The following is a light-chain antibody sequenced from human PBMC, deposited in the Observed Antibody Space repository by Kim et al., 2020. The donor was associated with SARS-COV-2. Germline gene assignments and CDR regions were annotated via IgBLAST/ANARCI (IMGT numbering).Light chain of an antibody. CDR2: SNT. CDR3: AAWDDSLNGSWV. Sequence: ELTQPPSASGTPGQRVTISCSGSSSNIGSNTVNWYQQLPGTATKLLIYSNTQRPSGVPDRFSGPKSGTSASLAISGRQSEDEADYYCAAWDDSLNGSWVFGGGTQLTVL. J-gene: IGLJ3*02. CDR1: SSNIGSNT. V-gene: IGLV1-44*01.